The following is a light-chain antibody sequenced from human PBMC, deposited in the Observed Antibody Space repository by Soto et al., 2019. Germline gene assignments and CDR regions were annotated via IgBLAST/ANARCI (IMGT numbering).Light chain of an antibody. CDR2: GAS. V-gene: IGKV3-15*01. CDR1: QTVGTI. CDR3: HQYYNWLPQYP. J-gene: IGKJ2*01. Sequence: EIVMTQSPATLSVSPGERVTLSCRASQTVGTILAWYQQKPGQAPRLLIYGASTRATGIPARFSGSGSGTDFPLTISSLQSEDFAVYYCHQYYNWLPQYPFGQGTKLQMK.